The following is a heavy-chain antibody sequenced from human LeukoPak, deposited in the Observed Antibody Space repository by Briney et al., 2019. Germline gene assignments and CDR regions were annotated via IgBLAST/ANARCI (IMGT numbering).Heavy chain of an antibody. J-gene: IGHJ6*02. V-gene: IGHV3-7*03. D-gene: IGHD5-18*01. CDR3: AKGVTEFYYYYGMDV. Sequence: QSGGSLRLSCAASGFTFSSYWMSWVRQAPGKGLEWVANIKQDGSEKYYVDSVKGQFTISRDNAKNSLYLQMNSLRAEDTALYYCAKGVTEFYYYYGMDVWGQGTTVTVSS. CDR2: IKQDGSEK. CDR1: GFTFSSYW.